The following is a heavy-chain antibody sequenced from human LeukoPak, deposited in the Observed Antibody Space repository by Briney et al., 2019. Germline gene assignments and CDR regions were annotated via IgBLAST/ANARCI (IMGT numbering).Heavy chain of an antibody. Sequence: PSETLSLTCTVSGGSISSYYWSWIRQPPGKGLEWIGYIYYSGSTNYNPSLKNRVTISVDTSKNQFSLKLSSVTAADTAVYYCARDRLPLAFDIWGQGTMVTVSS. J-gene: IGHJ3*02. CDR3: ARDRLPLAFDI. CDR2: IYYSGST. CDR1: GGSISSYY. V-gene: IGHV4-59*01.